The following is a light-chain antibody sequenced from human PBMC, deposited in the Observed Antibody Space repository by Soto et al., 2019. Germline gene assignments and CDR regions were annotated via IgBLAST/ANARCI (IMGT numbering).Light chain of an antibody. J-gene: IGKJ1*01. V-gene: IGKV1-39*01. Sequence: IQMTQSPSSLSASVGDRVTITVRASQSISSYLNWYQQKPGKAPKLLIYAASSLQSGVPSRFSGSGSGTDFTLTISSLQPEDFATYYCQQSYSTPQTFGQGTKVDI. CDR2: AAS. CDR1: QSISSY. CDR3: QQSYSTPQT.